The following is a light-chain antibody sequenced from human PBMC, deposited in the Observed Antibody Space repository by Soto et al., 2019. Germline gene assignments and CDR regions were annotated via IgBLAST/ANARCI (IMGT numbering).Light chain of an antibody. V-gene: IGKV3D-15*01. Sequence: EIVLTQSPATLSLSPWEIATLSCSASPSVTNFLAWYQQKPGQAPRLLMYGAFNRATGIPARFSGSGSGTEFTLTINSLQSEDSAVYYCQQHNQWPITFGQGTRLET. CDR1: PSVTNF. CDR3: QQHNQWPIT. CDR2: GAF. J-gene: IGKJ5*01.